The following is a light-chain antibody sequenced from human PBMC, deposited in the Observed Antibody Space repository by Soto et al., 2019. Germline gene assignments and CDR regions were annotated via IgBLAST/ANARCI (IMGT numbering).Light chain of an antibody. CDR3: QQYGSYPRT. CDR1: QSVSSW. CDR2: KAS. Sequence: DIQMTQSPSTLSASVGDRVTITCRASQSVSSWLAWFQQKPGKAPRLLIYKASSLQSGVSARFSGGRSGTEFTLTISSLEPEDIATYFCQQYGSYPRTFGQGTKVDIK. J-gene: IGKJ1*01. V-gene: IGKV1-5*03.